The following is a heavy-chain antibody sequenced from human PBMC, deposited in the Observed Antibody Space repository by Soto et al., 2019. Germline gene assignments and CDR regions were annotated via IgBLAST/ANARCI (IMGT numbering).Heavy chain of an antibody. Sequence: EVKVLESGGGLVQPGESLRLSCAASGFTFTTYSMSWVRQAPGKGLEWVAHITGTEGTTYYADSVKGRFTISRDTSRNTLYLQMNSLRAEDTALYYCAKCMQAYWNYDAHHIWGQGTMVTVSS. D-gene: IGHD1-7*01. CDR1: GFTFTTYS. J-gene: IGHJ3*02. V-gene: IGHV3-23*01. CDR3: AKCMQAYWNYDAHHI. CDR2: ITGTEGTT.